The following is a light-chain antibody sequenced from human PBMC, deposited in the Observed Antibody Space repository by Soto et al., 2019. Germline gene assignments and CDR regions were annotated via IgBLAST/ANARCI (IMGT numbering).Light chain of an antibody. J-gene: IGLJ1*01. Sequence: QSVLAQPASVSGSPGQSIAISRTGNSSDVGAYDFVSWYQQHPDKAPKLMIYEVSHRPSGVSYRFSGSKSVNTATLTISGLQAEDEADYYCSSYTTSSTRVFGTGTKVTVL. CDR2: EVS. CDR3: SSYTTSSTRV. CDR1: SSDVGAYDF. V-gene: IGLV2-14*03.